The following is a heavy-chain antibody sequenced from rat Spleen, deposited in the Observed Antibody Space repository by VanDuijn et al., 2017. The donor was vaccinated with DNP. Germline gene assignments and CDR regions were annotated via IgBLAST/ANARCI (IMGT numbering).Heavy chain of an antibody. D-gene: IGHD4-3*01. CDR2: ISYDGGRS. CDR1: GFTFSDYY. J-gene: IGHJ3*01. V-gene: IGHV5-22*01. CDR3: ARPYNSGFAY. Sequence: EVQLVESGGGLARPGRSQRLSCAVSGFTFSDYYMAWVRQAPTKGLEWVAYISYDGGRSYNGDSVKGRFTISRDNAKSTLYLQMNSLRSEDMATYYCARPYNSGFAYWGQGTLVTVSS.